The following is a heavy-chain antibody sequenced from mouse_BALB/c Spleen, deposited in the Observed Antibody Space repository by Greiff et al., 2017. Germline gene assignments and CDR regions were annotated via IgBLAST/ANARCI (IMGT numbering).Heavy chain of an antibody. D-gene: IGHD2-4*01. Sequence: EVQVVESGGDLVKPGGSLKLSCAASGFTFSSYGMSWVRQTPDKRLEWVATISSGGSYTYYPDSVKGRFTISRDNAKNTLYLQMSSLKSEDTAMYYCAREDYDYDGAYWGQGTLVTVSA. CDR1: GFTFSSYG. CDR3: AREDYDYDGAY. V-gene: IGHV5-6*01. J-gene: IGHJ3*01. CDR2: ISSGGSYT.